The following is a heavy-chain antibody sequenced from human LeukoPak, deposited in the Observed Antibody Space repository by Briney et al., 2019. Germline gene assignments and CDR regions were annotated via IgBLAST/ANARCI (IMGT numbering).Heavy chain of an antibody. Sequence: KPSETLSLTCTVSGGSISSSSYYWGWIRQPPGKGLEWIGTINYSGRTYYNPSLRSRVTVSVDTSKNQFSLKLSSVTAADTAVYYCARYSSSDAFDIWGQGTMVTVSS. CDR3: ARYSSSDAFDI. V-gene: IGHV4-39*01. D-gene: IGHD6-19*01. J-gene: IGHJ3*02. CDR2: INYSGRT. CDR1: GGSISSSSYY.